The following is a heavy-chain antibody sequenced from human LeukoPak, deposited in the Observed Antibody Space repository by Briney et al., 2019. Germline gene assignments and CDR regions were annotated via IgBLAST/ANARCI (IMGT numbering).Heavy chain of an antibody. V-gene: IGHV3-48*01. J-gene: IGHJ4*02. Sequence: PGGSLRLSCAASGFTFSSYSMNWVRQAPGKGLEWVSYISNSRSTIYYAESVKGRFTISRDNAKNSLYLQMNSLRAEDTAVYYCTRVGGSYAYFGYWGQGALVTVSS. CDR2: ISNSRSTI. D-gene: IGHD1-26*01. CDR1: GFTFSSYS. CDR3: TRVGGSYAYFGY.